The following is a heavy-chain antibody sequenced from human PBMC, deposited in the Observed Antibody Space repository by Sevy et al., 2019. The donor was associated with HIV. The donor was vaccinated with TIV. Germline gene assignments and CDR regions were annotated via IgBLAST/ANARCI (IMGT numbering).Heavy chain of an antibody. CDR3: TTASWSQEDYYNY. D-gene: IGHD6-13*01. Sequence: GSLRLSFAASGFTFSKAWVSWVRQAPGKGLGWVCRIKGKIYGGTIDYAAPVKGRFSISRDDSKNTLYLQMNSLKTEDTAVYYCTTASWSQEDYYNYWGQGTLVTVSS. CDR1: GFTFSKAW. CDR2: IKGKIYGGTI. J-gene: IGHJ4*02. V-gene: IGHV3-15*01.